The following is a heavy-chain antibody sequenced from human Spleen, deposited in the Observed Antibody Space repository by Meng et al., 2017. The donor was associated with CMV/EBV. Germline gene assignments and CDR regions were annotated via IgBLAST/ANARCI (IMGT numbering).Heavy chain of an antibody. CDR2: IHYSGST. V-gene: IGHV4-39*02. Sequence: GSLRLSCPVSGGSISSSSYFWGWIRQPPGKGLEWIGTIHYSGSTYYNPSLESRVTMSVDTSVNQFSLKLTSVTAADTAVYYCARERLYQPLWGDAFDIWGQGTMVTVSS. D-gene: IGHD2-2*01. CDR1: GGSISSSSYF. CDR3: ARERLYQPLWGDAFDI. J-gene: IGHJ3*02.